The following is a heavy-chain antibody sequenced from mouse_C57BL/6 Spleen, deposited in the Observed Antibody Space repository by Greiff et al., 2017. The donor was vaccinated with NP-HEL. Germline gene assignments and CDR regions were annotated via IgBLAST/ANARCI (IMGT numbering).Heavy chain of an antibody. CDR1: GFTFSDYG. V-gene: IGHV5-17*01. Sequence: EVHLVESGGGLVKPGGSLKLSCAASGFTFSDYGMHWVRQAPEKGLEWVAYISSGSSTIYYADTVKGRFTIARDNAKNTLFLQMTSLRSEDTAMYYCATGGFAYWGQGTLVTVSA. CDR3: ATGGFAY. CDR2: ISSGSSTI. J-gene: IGHJ3*01.